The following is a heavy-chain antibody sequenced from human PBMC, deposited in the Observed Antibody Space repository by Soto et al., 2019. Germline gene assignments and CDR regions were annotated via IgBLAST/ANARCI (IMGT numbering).Heavy chain of an antibody. V-gene: IGHV3-11*01. Sequence: QVQLVESGGGLVKPGGSLRLSCAASGFTFSDSYMSWIRQAPGKGLEWISYITFSGNTVYYADSLKGRFTISRDNAKNSLDLQMSRLRAEDTAVYYCARVSWREKYGMDVWGQGTTVTVSS. CDR2: ITFSGNTV. CDR1: GFTFSDSY. CDR3: ARVSWREKYGMDV. J-gene: IGHJ6*02.